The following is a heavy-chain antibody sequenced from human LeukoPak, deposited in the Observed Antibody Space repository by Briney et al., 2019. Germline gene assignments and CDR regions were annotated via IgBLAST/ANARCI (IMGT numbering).Heavy chain of an antibody. V-gene: IGHV1-18*01. Sequence: ASVKVSCXASGYTFTSYGISWVRQAPGQGLERMGWISAYNGNTNYAQKLQGRVTMTTDTSTSTAYMELRSLRSDDTAVYYCARVPRDSRGSSSSLRWFDPWGQGTLVTVSS. D-gene: IGHD6-6*01. CDR3: ARVPRDSRGSSSSLRWFDP. CDR2: ISAYNGNT. J-gene: IGHJ5*02. CDR1: GYTFTSYG.